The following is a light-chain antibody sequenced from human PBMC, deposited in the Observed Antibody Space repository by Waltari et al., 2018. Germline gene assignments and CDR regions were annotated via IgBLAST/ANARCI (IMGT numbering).Light chain of an antibody. CDR3: ASYTSSSDFV. Sequence: CYRQHPDEAPHLICFDVTERPSGISPLFSGSKSGNTASLTISGRQADDEADYYCASYTSSSDFVFGSGTTVTV. CDR2: DVT. V-gene: IGLV2-14*03. J-gene: IGLJ1*01.